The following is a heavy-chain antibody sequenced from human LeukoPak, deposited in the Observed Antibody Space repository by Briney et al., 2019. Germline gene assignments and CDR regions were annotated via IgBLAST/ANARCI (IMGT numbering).Heavy chain of an antibody. D-gene: IGHD3-10*01. Sequence: GGSLRLSCAASGFTFSAYTLNWVRQAPGKGLEWVSSIKGSDNYIYHAPSLAGRFTVSTDDAQNSIYLQMNSLRVEDTAIYYCARSRGMSMNDKNPLYWGQGTLVTVSS. CDR1: GFTFSAYT. J-gene: IGHJ4*02. CDR2: IKGSDNYI. CDR3: ARSRGMSMNDKNPLY. V-gene: IGHV3-21*06.